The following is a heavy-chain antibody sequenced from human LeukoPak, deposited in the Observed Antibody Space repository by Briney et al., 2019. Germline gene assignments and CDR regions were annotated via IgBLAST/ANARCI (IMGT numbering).Heavy chain of an antibody. CDR3: ARDHLPAAAPGYYMDV. J-gene: IGHJ6*03. CDR1: GGSISSHF. V-gene: IGHV4-59*11. CDR2: IYHSVST. Sequence: SETLSFTCTVSGGSISSHFWSWLRQPPGKGLEWIGYIYHSVSTNYNPSLKSRVTMSVDTSKNKFSLKLSSVTAADTAVCYCARDHLPAAAPGYYMDVWGKGTTVTVSS. D-gene: IGHD6-13*01.